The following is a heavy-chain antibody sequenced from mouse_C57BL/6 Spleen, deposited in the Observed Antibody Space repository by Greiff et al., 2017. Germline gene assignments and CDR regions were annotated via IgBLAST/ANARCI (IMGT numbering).Heavy chain of an antibody. D-gene: IGHD1-1*01. J-gene: IGHJ2*01. CDR2: IYPRSGNT. Sequence: VQGVESGAELARPGASVKLSCKASGYTFTSYGISWVKQRTGQGLEWIGEIYPRSGNTYYNEKFKGKATLTADKSSSTAYMELRSLTSEDSAVYFCARDYGSSLLDYWGQGTTLTVSS. CDR1: GYTFTSYG. CDR3: ARDYGSSLLDY. V-gene: IGHV1-81*01.